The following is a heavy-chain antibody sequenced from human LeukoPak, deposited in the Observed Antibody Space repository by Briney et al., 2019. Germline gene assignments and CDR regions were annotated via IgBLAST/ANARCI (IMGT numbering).Heavy chain of an antibody. Sequence: SETLSLTCTVSGGSISSYYWSWIRQPPGKGLEWIGYIYYSGSTNYNPSLKSRVTISVDTSKNQFSLKLSSVTAADTAVYYCARVGDSSGYYSAAIDYWGQGTLVTVSS. CDR3: ARVGDSSGYYSAAIDY. V-gene: IGHV4-59*12. CDR1: GGSISSYY. D-gene: IGHD3-22*01. J-gene: IGHJ4*02. CDR2: IYYSGST.